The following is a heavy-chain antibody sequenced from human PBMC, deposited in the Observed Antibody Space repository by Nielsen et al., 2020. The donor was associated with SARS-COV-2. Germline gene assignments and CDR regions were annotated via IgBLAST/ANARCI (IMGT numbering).Heavy chain of an antibody. CDR1: GFTLSDYY. Sequence: GESLKISCAASGFTLSDYYMSWIRQAPGKGLEWVSYISSSSSYTHYADSVKGRFTISRDNAKNSVYLQMNSLRAEDTAVYYCARGFTQGRGNWFDPWGQGTLVTVSS. V-gene: IGHV3-11*05. CDR3: ARGFTQGRGNWFDP. J-gene: IGHJ5*02. D-gene: IGHD2-15*01. CDR2: ISSSSSYT.